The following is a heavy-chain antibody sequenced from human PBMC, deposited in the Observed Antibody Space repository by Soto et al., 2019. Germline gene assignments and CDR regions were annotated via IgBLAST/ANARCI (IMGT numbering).Heavy chain of an antibody. D-gene: IGHD5-18*01. CDR3: ARGGGYSYGLDYFDY. CDR2: ISYDGSNK. J-gene: IGHJ4*02. Sequence: GGSLRLSCAASGCTFSSYAMHWVRQAPGKGLEWVAVISYDGSNKYYADSVKGRFTISRDNSKNTLYLQMNSLRAEDTAVYYCARGGGYSYGLDYFDYWGQGTLVTVSS. CDR1: GCTFSSYA. V-gene: IGHV3-30-3*01.